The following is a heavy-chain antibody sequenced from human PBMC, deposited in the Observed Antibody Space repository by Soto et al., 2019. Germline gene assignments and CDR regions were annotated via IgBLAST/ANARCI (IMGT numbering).Heavy chain of an antibody. CDR2: IYYSGIT. V-gene: IGHV4-59*08. CDR3: ASLGAYYQSLDP. D-gene: IGHD3-22*01. Sequence: SETTYLASTVSGGTMNTYYWSWIRQPPGKGLEWIGYIYYSGITNYNPSLKSRVSISVDTSKNQFSLRLSSVTAADTAVYYCASLGAYYQSLDPWGPGTLVTVSP. CDR1: GGTMNTYY. J-gene: IGHJ5*02.